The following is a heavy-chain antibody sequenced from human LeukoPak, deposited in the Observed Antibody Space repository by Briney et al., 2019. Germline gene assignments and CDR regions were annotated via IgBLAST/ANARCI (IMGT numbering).Heavy chain of an antibody. CDR1: EFTFSSYS. CDR3: ARDLGRSQQLEPNWFDP. V-gene: IGHV3-21*01. Sequence: GGSLRLSCAASEFTFSSYSMNWVRQAPGKGLEWVSSISSSSSYIYYADSVKGRFTISRDNAKNSLYLQMNSLRAEDTAVYYCARDLGRSQQLEPNWFDPWGQGTLVTVSS. J-gene: IGHJ5*02. CDR2: ISSSSSYI. D-gene: IGHD6-13*01.